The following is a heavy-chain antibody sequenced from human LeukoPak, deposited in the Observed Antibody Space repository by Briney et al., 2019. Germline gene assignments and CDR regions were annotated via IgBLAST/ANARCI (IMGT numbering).Heavy chain of an antibody. J-gene: IGHJ4*02. CDR1: GGSIRSYY. D-gene: IGHD5-18*01. CDR3: AWSGIQLWFSY. Sequence: PSETLSLTCTVSGGSIRSYYWSWIRQPPGKGLEWIGYIYYSGSTNYIPSLKSRVTISVDTSKNQFSLKLSSVTAADTAVYYCAWSGIQLWFSYWGQGTLVTVSS. CDR2: IYYSGST. V-gene: IGHV4-59*08.